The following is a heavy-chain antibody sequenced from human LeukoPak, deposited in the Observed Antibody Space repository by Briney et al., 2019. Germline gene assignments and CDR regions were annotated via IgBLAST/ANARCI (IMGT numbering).Heavy chain of an antibody. V-gene: IGHV4-4*02. CDR1: GGSISSYY. Sequence: SETLSLTCTVSGGSISSYYWSWVRQPPGKGLEWIGEIYHSGSTNYNPSLKSRVTISVDKSKNQFSLKLSSVTAADTAVYYCAGSGYSYGYTHWGQGTLVTVSS. CDR2: IYHSGST. J-gene: IGHJ4*02. D-gene: IGHD5-18*01. CDR3: AGSGYSYGYTH.